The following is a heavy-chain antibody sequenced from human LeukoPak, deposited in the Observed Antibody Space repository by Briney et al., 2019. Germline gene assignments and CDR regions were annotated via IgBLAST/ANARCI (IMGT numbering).Heavy chain of an antibody. J-gene: IGHJ4*02. CDR1: GGSISSGGYY. CDR3: ARVPYCSGGSRYPADY. CDR2: IYNSGNT. Sequence: SETLSLTCTVSGGSISSGGYYWSWIRQHPGKGLEWIGYIYNSGNTYYNPSLKSRVTISVDTSKNQFSLKLSSVTAADTAVYYCARVPYCSGGSRYPADYWGQGTLVTVSS. D-gene: IGHD2-15*01. V-gene: IGHV4-31*03.